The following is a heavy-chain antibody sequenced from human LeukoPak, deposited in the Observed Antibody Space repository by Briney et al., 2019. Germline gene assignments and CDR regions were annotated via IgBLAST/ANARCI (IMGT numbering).Heavy chain of an antibody. J-gene: IGHJ4*02. Sequence: SETLSLTCPVSGASISHSDWSWIRQTAGKGLEWIGRINTSGTKYNPSLKSRVTMSVDTSKNQFSLNLRSVTAADTAMYWCARDLNYWGQGTQITVSS. CDR2: INTSGT. CDR1: GASISHSD. CDR3: ARDLNY. V-gene: IGHV4-4*07.